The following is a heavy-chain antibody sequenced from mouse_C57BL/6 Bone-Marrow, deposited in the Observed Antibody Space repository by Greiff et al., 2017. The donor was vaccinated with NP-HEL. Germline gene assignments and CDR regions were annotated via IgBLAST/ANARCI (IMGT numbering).Heavy chain of an antibody. CDR3: ARQGSTTVVAEMDY. CDR2: IWSDGST. Sequence: VQLQQSGPGLVAPSQSLSITCTVSGFSLTSYGVHWVRQPPGKGLEWLVVIWSDGSTTYNSALKSSLSISKDNSKSQVFLKMNSRQTDGTAMYYCARQGSTTVVAEMDYWGQGTSVTVSS. J-gene: IGHJ4*01. CDR1: GFSLTSYG. V-gene: IGHV2-6-1*01. D-gene: IGHD1-1*01.